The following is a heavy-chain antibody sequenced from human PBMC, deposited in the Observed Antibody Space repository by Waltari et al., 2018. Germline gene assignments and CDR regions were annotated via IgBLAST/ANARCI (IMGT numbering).Heavy chain of an antibody. CDR1: GGTFSSYA. V-gene: IGHV1-18*01. J-gene: IGHJ5*02. CDR3: ATCPQEGWFDP. CDR2: ISAYNGNT. Sequence: QVQLVQSGAEVKKPGSSVKVSCKASGGTFSSYAISWVRQAPGQGLEWMGWISAYNGNTNYAQKLQGRVTMTTDTSTSTAYMELRSLRSDDTAVYYCATCPQEGWFDPWGQGTLVTVSS.